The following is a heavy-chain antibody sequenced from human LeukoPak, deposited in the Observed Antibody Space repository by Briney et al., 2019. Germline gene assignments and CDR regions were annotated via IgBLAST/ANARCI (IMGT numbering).Heavy chain of an antibody. CDR1: GFTFSNYA. D-gene: IGHD1-1*01. J-gene: IGHJ4*02. Sequence: PGGSLRLSCSVSGFTFSNYALHWVRQAPGKGLECVSAISSNGDSTYYADSVKGRFTISRDNSKNTPYLQMSSLRTEDTAVYYCVKQDGGLGRPDHWGQGTLVTVSS. CDR2: ISSNGDST. CDR3: VKQDGGLGRPDH. V-gene: IGHV3-64D*06.